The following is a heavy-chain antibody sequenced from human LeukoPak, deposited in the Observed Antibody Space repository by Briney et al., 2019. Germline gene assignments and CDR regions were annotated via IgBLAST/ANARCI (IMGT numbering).Heavy chain of an antibody. J-gene: IGHJ5*02. Sequence: ASVKVSCKASGYTFTSYDINWVRQATGQGLEWMGWTNPNSGNTGYAQKFQGRVTMTRNTSISTAYMELRSLRSEDKAVTYCGRGVYSYDSSTFVPWGQGPLVPVS. CDR3: GRGVYSYDSSTFVP. D-gene: IGHD3-22*01. CDR1: GYTFTSYD. CDR2: TNPNSGNT. V-gene: IGHV1-8*01.